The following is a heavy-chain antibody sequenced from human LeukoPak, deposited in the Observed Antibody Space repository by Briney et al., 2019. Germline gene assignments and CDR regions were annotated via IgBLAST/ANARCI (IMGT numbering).Heavy chain of an antibody. CDR3: ARDVTPATV. Sequence: SETLSLTCTVSGGSISTNYWSWIRQPPGEGLEWIGFVRSGGSTNYNPSLKSRVTISVDTSKNQFSLKLSSVTAADTAVYYCARDVTPATVWGQGTLVTVS. J-gene: IGHJ4*02. V-gene: IGHV4-59*01. D-gene: IGHD3-16*01. CDR1: GGSISTNY. CDR2: VRSGGST.